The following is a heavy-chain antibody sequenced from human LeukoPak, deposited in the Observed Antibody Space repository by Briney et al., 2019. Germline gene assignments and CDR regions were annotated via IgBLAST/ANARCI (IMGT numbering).Heavy chain of an antibody. CDR2: ISSSSSYI. D-gene: IGHD5-18*01. CDR3: ARDRRVDTAMAPFDY. CDR1: GFTFSSYS. J-gene: IGHJ4*02. V-gene: IGHV3-21*01. Sequence: GGSLRLSCAASGFTFSSYSMNWVRQAPGKGLEWVSSISSSSSYIYYADSVKGRFTISRDNAKNSLYLQMNSLRAEDTAVYYCARDRRVDTAMAPFDYWGQGTLVTVSS.